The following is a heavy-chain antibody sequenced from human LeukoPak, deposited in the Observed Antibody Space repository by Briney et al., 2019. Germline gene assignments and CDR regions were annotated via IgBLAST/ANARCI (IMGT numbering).Heavy chain of an antibody. D-gene: IGHD4-17*01. J-gene: IGHJ4*02. CDR2: IYNSGNT. Sequence: PAETLSLTCTVSDGSISIYYWSWIRQPPGKGLEWIGYIYNSGNTDYNPSLKGRVTISVDTSKNQFSLKLSSVTVADTAVYYCARDPFPMTTVTTSEYWGQGTLVTVSS. CDR1: DGSISIYY. CDR3: ARDPFPMTTVTTSEY. V-gene: IGHV4-59*01.